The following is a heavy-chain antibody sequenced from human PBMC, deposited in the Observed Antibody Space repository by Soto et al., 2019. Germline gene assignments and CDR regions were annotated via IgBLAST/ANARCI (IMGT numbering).Heavy chain of an antibody. D-gene: IGHD3-9*01. CDR3: AHSTAYYDILTGYPNDAFDI. CDR1: GFSLSTSGVG. J-gene: IGHJ3*02. V-gene: IGHV2-5*02. CDR2: IYWDDDK. Sequence: QITLKESGPTLVKPTQTLTLTCTFSGFSLSTSGVGVGWIRQPPGKALEWLALIYWDDDKRYSPSLKSRLTITKDTSKNQVVLTMTNMDPVDTATYYCAHSTAYYDILTGYPNDAFDIWGQGTMVTVSS.